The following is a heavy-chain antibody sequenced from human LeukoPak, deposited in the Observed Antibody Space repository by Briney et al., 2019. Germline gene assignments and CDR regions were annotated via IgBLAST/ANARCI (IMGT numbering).Heavy chain of an antibody. V-gene: IGHV3-53*01. J-gene: IGHJ1*01. CDR2: IHSSGST. Sequence: PGGSLRLSCAGSGFIVSSSYTSWVRQAPGKGLEWVSAIHSSGSTDYADSVRGRFTIARDTSKNMVYLQMNSLTAEDTAIYYCARRTGAAPGEFFLHWGQGTLVTVSS. D-gene: IGHD6-19*01. CDR1: GFIVSSSY. CDR3: ARRTGAAPGEFFLH.